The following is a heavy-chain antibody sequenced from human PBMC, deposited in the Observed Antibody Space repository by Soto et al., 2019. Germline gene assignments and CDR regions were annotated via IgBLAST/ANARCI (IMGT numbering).Heavy chain of an antibody. CDR3: ARESEDLTSNFDY. CDR1: GFTFTRYS. Sequence: EVQLVESGGGLVKPGGSLRLSCAASGFTFTRYSMNWVRQAPGKGLEWVSSISSTTNYIYYGDSMKGRFTISRDNAKNSLYQSMTSLRAENTAVYYCARESEDLTSNFDYWGQVTLVTVA. V-gene: IGHV3-21*06. CDR2: ISSTTNYI. J-gene: IGHJ4*02.